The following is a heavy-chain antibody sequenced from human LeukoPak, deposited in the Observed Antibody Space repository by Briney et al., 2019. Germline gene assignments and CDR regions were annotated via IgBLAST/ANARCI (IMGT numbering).Heavy chain of an antibody. CDR2: ISSSGSTI. V-gene: IGHV3-48*03. J-gene: IGHJ4*02. Sequence: GGSLRLSCAASGFTFSSYEMNWVRQAPGKGLEWVSYISSSGSTIYYADSVKGRFTISRDNAKNSLYLQMNSLRADDTAVYYCAKHRGGLLTFLDYWGQGTQVSVSS. CDR1: GFTFSSYE. CDR3: AKHRGGLLTFLDY. D-gene: IGHD3-10*01.